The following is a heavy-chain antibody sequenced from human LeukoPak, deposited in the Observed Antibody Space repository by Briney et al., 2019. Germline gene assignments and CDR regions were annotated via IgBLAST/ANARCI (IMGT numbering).Heavy chain of an antibody. CDR2: FDPEYGET. CDR3: ARDPGYDSVYYYYGMDV. Sequence: GASVKVSCKVSGYTLNELSIHWVRQAAGKGLEWMGGFDPEYGETVYAQKFQGRVTMAEDTSTDTAYMELSSLRSEDTAVYYCARDPGYDSVYYYYGMDVWGQGTTVTVSS. V-gene: IGHV1-24*01. J-gene: IGHJ6*02. CDR1: GYTLNELS. D-gene: IGHD5-12*01.